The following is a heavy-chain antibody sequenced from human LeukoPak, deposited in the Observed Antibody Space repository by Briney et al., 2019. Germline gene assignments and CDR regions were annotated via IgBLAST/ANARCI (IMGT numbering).Heavy chain of an antibody. D-gene: IGHD3-9*01. CDR3: ARDILTGHAFDI. V-gene: IGHV4-39*07. Sequence: SETLSLTCTVSGGSISSSSYYWGWIRQPPGKGLEWIGSIYYSGSTNYNPSLKSRVTISVDTSKNQFSLKLSSVTAADTAVYYCARDILTGHAFDIWGQGTMVTVSS. CDR1: GGSISSSSYY. CDR2: IYYSGST. J-gene: IGHJ3*02.